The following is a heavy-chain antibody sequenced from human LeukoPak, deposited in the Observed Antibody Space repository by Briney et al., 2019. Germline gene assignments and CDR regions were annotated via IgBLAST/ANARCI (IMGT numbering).Heavy chain of an antibody. D-gene: IGHD2-2*01. V-gene: IGHV3-7*01. CDR1: GFTFSSYW. Sequence: PGGPLRLSCGASGFTFSSYWMSWVRQAPGKGLEWVANIKQDGSEKYYVDSVKGRFTISRDNAKNSLYLQMNSLRAEDTAVYYCARDRCSSTSCFFDYWGQGTLVTVSS. CDR2: IKQDGSEK. CDR3: ARDRCSSTSCFFDY. J-gene: IGHJ4*02.